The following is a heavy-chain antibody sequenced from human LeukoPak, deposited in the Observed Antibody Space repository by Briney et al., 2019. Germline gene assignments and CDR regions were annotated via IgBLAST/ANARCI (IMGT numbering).Heavy chain of an antibody. Sequence: PGGSLRLSCAASGFTFSSYNMNRVRQAPWKGLEWVSYISGGSTTIYYADSVKGRFTISRDNAKNSLYLQMNSLRDEDTAVYYCARQYCSGGSCHDDAFDIWGQGTMVTVSS. J-gene: IGHJ3*02. V-gene: IGHV3-48*02. CDR2: ISGGSTTI. CDR3: ARQYCSGGSCHDDAFDI. CDR1: GFTFSSYN. D-gene: IGHD2-15*01.